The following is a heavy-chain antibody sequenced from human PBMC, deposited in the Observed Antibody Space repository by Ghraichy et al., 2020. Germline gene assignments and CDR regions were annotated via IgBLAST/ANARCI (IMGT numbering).Heavy chain of an antibody. V-gene: IGHV2-5*02. D-gene: IGHD1-14*01. J-gene: IGHJ4*02. CDR1: GFSLSTSGVG. CDR3: AHTNHDTYARY. CDR2: IYWDDDK. Sequence: SGPTLVKPTQTLTLTCTFSGFSLSTSGVGVGWIRQPPGKALEWLALIYWDDDKRYRPSLKSRLTITKDTSKNQVVLTMTNMDPVDTATYFCAHTNHDTYARYWGQGTLVTVSS.